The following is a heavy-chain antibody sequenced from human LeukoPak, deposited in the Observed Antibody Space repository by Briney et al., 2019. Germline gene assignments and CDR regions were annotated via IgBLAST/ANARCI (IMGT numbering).Heavy chain of an antibody. Sequence: SQTLSLTCAISGDSVSSNSAAWNWIRQSPSRGLEWLGRTYYRSKWYNDYAVSVKSRITINPDTSKNQFSLQLNSATPEDTAVYYCARDGAFCSSTSCPYYFDYWGQGTLVTVSS. CDR1: GDSVSSNSAA. CDR2: TYYRSKWYN. CDR3: ARDGAFCSSTSCPYYFDY. V-gene: IGHV6-1*01. J-gene: IGHJ4*02. D-gene: IGHD2-2*01.